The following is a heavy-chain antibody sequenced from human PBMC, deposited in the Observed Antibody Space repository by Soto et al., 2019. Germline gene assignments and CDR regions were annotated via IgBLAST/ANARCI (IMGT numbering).Heavy chain of an antibody. CDR3: ARRSTGYSSSWASYYFDY. CDR2: IYYSGST. J-gene: IGHJ4*02. CDR1: GGTISNYY. Sequence: SQTHPLTYTVSGGTISNYYWSWIRQPPGKGLEWIGYIYYSGSTNYNPSLKSRVTISVDTSKNQFSLKLSSVTAADTAVYYCARRSTGYSSSWASYYFDYWGQGTLVTVSS. D-gene: IGHD6-13*01. V-gene: IGHV4-59*08.